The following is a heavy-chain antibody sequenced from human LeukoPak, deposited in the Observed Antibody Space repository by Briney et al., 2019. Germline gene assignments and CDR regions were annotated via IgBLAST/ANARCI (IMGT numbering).Heavy chain of an antibody. D-gene: IGHD3-22*01. J-gene: IGHJ6*02. CDR2: ISAYNGNT. CDR3: ARVDYYDSSGYPFLYYYYGMDV. V-gene: IGHV1-18*01. CDR1: GYTFTSYG. Sequence: GASVKVSCKASGYTFTSYGISWVRQAPGQGLEWMGWISAYNGNTNYAQKLQGRVTMTTDTSTSTAYMELRSLRSDDTAVYYCARVDYYDSSGYPFLYYYYGMDVWGQGTTVTVSS.